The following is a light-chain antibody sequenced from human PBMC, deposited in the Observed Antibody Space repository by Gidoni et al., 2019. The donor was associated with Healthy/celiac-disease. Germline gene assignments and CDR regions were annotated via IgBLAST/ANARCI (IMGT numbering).Light chain of an antibody. J-gene: IGKJ3*01. Sequence: DIQMTQSPSSLSASVGDRVTITCQASQDISNYLNGYQQKQGKAPKLLIYDASNLETGVPSRFSGSVSGTYFTFPISSLRPECIASYYCQQYYYPPPTFGRGTKVDIK. CDR1: QDISNY. V-gene: IGKV1-33*01. CDR3: QQYYYPPPT. CDR2: DAS.